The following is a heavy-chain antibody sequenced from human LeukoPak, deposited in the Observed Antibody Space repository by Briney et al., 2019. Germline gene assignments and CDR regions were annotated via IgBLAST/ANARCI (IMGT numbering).Heavy chain of an antibody. D-gene: IGHD5-18*01. CDR2: IYYSGST. CDR3: ARRGYSYGSTYYYYYMDV. J-gene: IGHJ6*03. Sequence: SETLSLTCTVSGGSISSTSYYWGWIRQPPGKGLEWIGSIYYSGSTYYNPSLKSRVTISVDTSKNQFSLKLSSMTAADTAVYYCARRGYSYGSTYYYYYMDVWGKGTTVTISS. CDR1: GGSISSTSYY. V-gene: IGHV4-39*01.